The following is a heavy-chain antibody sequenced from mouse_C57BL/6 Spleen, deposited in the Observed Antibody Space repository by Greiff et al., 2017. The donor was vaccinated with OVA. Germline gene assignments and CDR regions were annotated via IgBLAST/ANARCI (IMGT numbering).Heavy chain of an antibody. V-gene: IGHV1-55*01. J-gene: IGHJ2*01. CDR3: ARGGDGYGYFDY. D-gene: IGHD2-2*01. CDR2: IYPGSGST. Sequence: QVQLQQPGAELVKPGASVKMSCKASGYTFTSYWITWVKQRPGQGLEWIGDIYPGSGSTNYNEKFKSKATLTVDTSSSTAYMQLSSLTSEDSAVYYCARGGDGYGYFDYWGQGTTLTVSS. CDR1: GYTFTSYW.